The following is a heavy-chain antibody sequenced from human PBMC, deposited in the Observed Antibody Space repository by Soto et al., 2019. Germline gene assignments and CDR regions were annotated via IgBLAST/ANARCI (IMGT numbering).Heavy chain of an antibody. CDR1: GGTFSSYA. V-gene: IGHV1-69*06. CDR2: IIPIFGTA. D-gene: IGHD2-15*01. Sequence: ASVKVSCKASGGTFSSYAISWVRQAPGQGLEWMGGIIPIFGTANYAQKFQGRVTITADKSTSTAYMELSSLRSEDTAVYYCARDNVPPYCSGGSCYGMDVWGQGTTVTVSS. CDR3: ARDNVPPYCSGGSCYGMDV. J-gene: IGHJ6*02.